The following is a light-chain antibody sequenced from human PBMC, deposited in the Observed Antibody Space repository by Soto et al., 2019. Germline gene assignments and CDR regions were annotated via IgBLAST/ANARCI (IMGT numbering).Light chain of an antibody. Sequence: DIQVTQSPSTLSASVGDRVTITCRASQSINAWLAWYQQKPGKAPKLLIFDASTLGSGVPSRFSGSTSGTEFTLTISSLHPDDFATYYCQQYLTFGQGTKIEIK. V-gene: IGKV1-5*01. CDR2: DAS. CDR3: QQYLT. CDR1: QSINAW. J-gene: IGKJ1*01.